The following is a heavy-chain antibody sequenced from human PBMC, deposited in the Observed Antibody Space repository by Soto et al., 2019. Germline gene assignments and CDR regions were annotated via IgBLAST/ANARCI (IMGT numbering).Heavy chain of an antibody. CDR2: IIPIFGTA. CDR3: ARGFSRYNWNRNPYYYGMDV. CDR1: GGTFSSYA. V-gene: IGHV1-69*06. D-gene: IGHD1-20*01. Sequence: SVKVSCKASGGTFSSYAISWVRQAPGQGLEWMGGIIPIFGTANYAQKFQGRVTITADKSTSTAYMELSSLRSEDTAVYYCARGFSRYNWNRNPYYYGMDVWAKGPRSPSP. J-gene: IGHJ6*02.